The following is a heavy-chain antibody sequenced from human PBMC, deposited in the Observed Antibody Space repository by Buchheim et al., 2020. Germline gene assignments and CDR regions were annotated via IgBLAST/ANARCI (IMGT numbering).Heavy chain of an antibody. V-gene: IGHV4-39*01. D-gene: IGHD1-1*01. Sequence: QLQLQESGPGLVKPSETLSLTCNVSGGSISSSSFYWGWMRQPPGKGLAWIGSLYNSGSTYYNSSLKSRVTLSVQTSKHQFSLRLTSVTAADTAVYYCASGWNAIDYWGQGTL. CDR1: GGSISSSSFY. J-gene: IGHJ4*02. CDR2: LYNSGST. CDR3: ASGWNAIDY.